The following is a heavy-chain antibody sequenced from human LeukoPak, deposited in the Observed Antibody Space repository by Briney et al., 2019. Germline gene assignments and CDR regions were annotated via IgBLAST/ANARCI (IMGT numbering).Heavy chain of an antibody. CDR2: INPNSGGT. CDR3: ASPRLVPLDAFDL. J-gene: IGHJ3*01. D-gene: IGHD6-19*01. CDR1: GYTFSGYY. Sequence: ASVKGCCTASGYTFSGYYMHWVRQAPGQGLEWMGWINPNSGGTNYAQKFQGRVTMTRDTSISTAYMELSRLRSDDTAVYYCASPRLVPLDAFDLWGQGTMVTVSS. V-gene: IGHV1-2*02.